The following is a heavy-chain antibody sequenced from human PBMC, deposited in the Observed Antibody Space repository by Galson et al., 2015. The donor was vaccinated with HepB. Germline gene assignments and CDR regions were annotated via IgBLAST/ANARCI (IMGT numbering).Heavy chain of an antibody. V-gene: IGHV3-21*01. CDR1: GFSFFSFSTYT. J-gene: IGHJ4*02. Sequence: CAASGFSFFSFSTYTMSWVRQAPGKGLEWVSSISSRATYIYYADSVKGRFTISRDDAKNSLYLQMNSLRAEDTAVYYCARVFRGNDYWGQGTLVTVSS. D-gene: IGHD3-10*01. CDR2: ISSRATYI. CDR3: ARVFRGNDY.